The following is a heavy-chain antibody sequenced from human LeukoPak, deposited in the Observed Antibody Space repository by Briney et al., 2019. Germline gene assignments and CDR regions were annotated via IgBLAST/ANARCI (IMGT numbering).Heavy chain of an antibody. Sequence: HPGGSLRLSCAASGFTFSSYSMNWVRQAPGKGLEWVSAISGSGGSTYYADSVKGRFTISRDNSKDTLYLQMNSLRAEDTAVYYCAKELRWYGYGMDVWGQGTTVTVSS. CDR1: GFTFSSYS. V-gene: IGHV3-23*01. J-gene: IGHJ6*02. D-gene: IGHD4-23*01. CDR3: AKELRWYGYGMDV. CDR2: ISGSGGST.